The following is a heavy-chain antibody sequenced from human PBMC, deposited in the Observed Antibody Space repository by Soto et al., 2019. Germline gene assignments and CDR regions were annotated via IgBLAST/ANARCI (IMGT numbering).Heavy chain of an antibody. V-gene: IGHV1-46*01. CDR1: GYTFTNYY. J-gene: IGHJ4*02. CDR2: INPSSGST. CDR3: AKANTAHYYFDY. D-gene: IGHD4-17*01. Sequence: SVKVSCKASGYTFTNYYIHWVRQAPGQGLEWMGIINPSSGSTTYAQKFQGRVTMTRDTSTTTVYMGLSSLRSEDTAIYYCAKANTAHYYFDYWGQGTLVTVSS.